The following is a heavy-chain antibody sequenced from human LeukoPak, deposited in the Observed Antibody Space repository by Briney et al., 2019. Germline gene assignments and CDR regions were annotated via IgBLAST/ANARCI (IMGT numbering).Heavy chain of an antibody. Sequence: PSETLSLTCTVSGGSISSSSYYWGWIRQPPGKGLEWIGSIYYSGSTYYNPSLKSRVTISVDTSKNQFSLKLSSVTAADTAVYYCARQDYYDSSGYYSTGHFDYWGQGTLVTVSS. CDR2: IYYSGST. J-gene: IGHJ4*02. D-gene: IGHD3-22*01. CDR3: ARQDYYDSSGYYSTGHFDY. V-gene: IGHV4-39*01. CDR1: GGSISSSSYY.